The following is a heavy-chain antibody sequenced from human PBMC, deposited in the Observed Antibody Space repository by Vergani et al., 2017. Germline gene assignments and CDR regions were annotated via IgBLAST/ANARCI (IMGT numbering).Heavy chain of an antibody. CDR1: GYTFTGYY. Sequence: QVQLVQSGAEVKKPGASVKVSCKASGYTFTGYYMHWVRQAPGQGLEWMGWINPNSGGTNYAQKFQGRVTMTTDPSTSTAYMELRSLRSDDTAVYYCARDEYNWFDPWGQGTLVTVSS. CDR3: ARDEYNWFDP. J-gene: IGHJ5*02. V-gene: IGHV1-2*02. CDR2: INPNSGGT.